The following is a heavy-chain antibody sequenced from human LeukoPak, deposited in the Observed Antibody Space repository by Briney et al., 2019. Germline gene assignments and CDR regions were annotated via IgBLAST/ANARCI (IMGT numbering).Heavy chain of an antibody. V-gene: IGHV1-2*02. Sequence: ASVKVSCKASGYTFTGYYMHWVRQAPGQGLEWMGWINPNSGGTNYAQKFQGRVTITADESTSTAYMELSSLRSEDTAVYYCAIERPWGSEFDYWGQGTLVTVSS. CDR3: AIERPWGSEFDY. J-gene: IGHJ4*02. D-gene: IGHD7-27*01. CDR2: INPNSGGT. CDR1: GYTFTGYY.